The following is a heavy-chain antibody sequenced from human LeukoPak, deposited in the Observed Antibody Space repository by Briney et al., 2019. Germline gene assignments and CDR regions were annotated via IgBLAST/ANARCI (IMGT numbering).Heavy chain of an antibody. D-gene: IGHD4-17*01. V-gene: IGHV3-30*18. CDR3: AKLTTADYGDYFDY. CDR2: ISYDGSNK. Sequence: GGSLRLSCAASGFTFSSYGMHWVRQAPGKGLEWVAVISYDGSNKYYADSVKGRFTISRDNSKNTLYLQMNSLRAEDTAVYYGAKLTTADYGDYFDYWGQGTLVTVSS. CDR1: GFTFSSYG. J-gene: IGHJ4*02.